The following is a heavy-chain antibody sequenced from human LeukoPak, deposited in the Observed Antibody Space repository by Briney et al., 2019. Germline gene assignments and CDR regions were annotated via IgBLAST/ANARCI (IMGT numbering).Heavy chain of an antibody. CDR2: INHSGST. Sequence: PADTLSLTCAVYGGSFSGYYWSWIRQPPGKGLEWIGEINHSGSTNYNPSLKSRVTISVDKSKNQFSLKLSSVTAADTAVYYCVRYSNNFDYWGQGTLVTVSS. D-gene: IGHD2-15*01. V-gene: IGHV4-34*01. J-gene: IGHJ4*02. CDR3: VRYSNNFDY. CDR1: GGSFSGYY.